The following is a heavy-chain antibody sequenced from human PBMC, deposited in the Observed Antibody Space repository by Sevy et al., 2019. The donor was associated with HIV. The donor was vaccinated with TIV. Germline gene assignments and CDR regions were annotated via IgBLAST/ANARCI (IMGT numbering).Heavy chain of an antibody. Sequence: GGSLRLSCAASGFAFSNYYAMHWVRQAQGKGLEWVALISYDGSDTYYADSVKGRFTVSRDNFKNTLFLQMNSLTTEDTAVYYCARPRANYVDHYFFYAMDVWGQGTTVTVSS. CDR3: ARPRANYVDHYFFYAMDV. CDR2: ISYDGSDT. J-gene: IGHJ6*02. V-gene: IGHV3-30-3*01. D-gene: IGHD4-17*01. CDR1: GFAFSNYYA.